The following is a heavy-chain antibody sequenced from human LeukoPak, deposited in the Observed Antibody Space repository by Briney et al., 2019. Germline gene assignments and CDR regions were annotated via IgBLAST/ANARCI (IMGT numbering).Heavy chain of an antibody. Sequence: ASVTVSCKTSGYTFTNYGLSWARQAPGQGLEWMGWISAYNGNTNYAQKLQGRVTMTTDTSTSTAYMELRSLRSDDTAVYYCAREGYFGSGIDYYYGMDVWGQGTKVTVSS. J-gene: IGHJ6*02. V-gene: IGHV1-18*01. CDR1: GYTFTNYG. CDR2: ISAYNGNT. CDR3: AREGYFGSGIDYYYGMDV. D-gene: IGHD3-10*01.